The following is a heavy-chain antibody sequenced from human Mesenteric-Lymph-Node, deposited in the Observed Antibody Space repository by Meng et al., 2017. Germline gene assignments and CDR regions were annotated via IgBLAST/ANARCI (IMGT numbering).Heavy chain of an antibody. Sequence: QMRRQQVGAGRLMPSHTLSLSCVVYGGSSSGYYWSCIRQTPWKGLEWIGKINHSGSTNYNPSLKSRVTISLDTSKNQFSLKLSSVTAADTAVYYCARNYYFDYWGQGTLVTV. V-gene: IGHV4-34*01. CDR2: INHSGST. CDR1: GGSSSGYY. CDR3: ARNYYFDY. J-gene: IGHJ4*02.